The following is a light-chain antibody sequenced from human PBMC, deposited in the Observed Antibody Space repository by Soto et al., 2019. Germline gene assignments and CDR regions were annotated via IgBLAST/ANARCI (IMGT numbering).Light chain of an antibody. CDR2: LAS. Sequence: EIVLTQSPGTLSLSLGERATLSCRASQSITNNYLAWYQQKPGQAPRLLIYLASNRAAGIPDRFSGSGSGADFTLTINRLEPEDFAVYHCQQYGSSPWTFGQGTKVDIQ. V-gene: IGKV3-20*01. CDR1: QSITNNY. J-gene: IGKJ1*01. CDR3: QQYGSSPWT.